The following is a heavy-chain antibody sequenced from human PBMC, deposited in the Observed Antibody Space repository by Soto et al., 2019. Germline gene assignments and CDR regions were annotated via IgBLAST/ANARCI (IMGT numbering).Heavy chain of an antibody. CDR1: GGSFRNYV. D-gene: IGHD4-4*01. J-gene: IGHJ4*02. Sequence: QVQLVQSGAEVKKPGSSVKVSCRASGGSFRNYVMSWVRQAPGQGLEWMGGIIPVFETRTYAQKFQGRVTITADDSTSTVSMEMSNLRSEDTSGSCCSFHSDSNSYSRFDFWGQGTLVTVSS. V-gene: IGHV1-69*01. CDR2: IIPVFETR. CDR3: SFHSDSNSYSRFDF.